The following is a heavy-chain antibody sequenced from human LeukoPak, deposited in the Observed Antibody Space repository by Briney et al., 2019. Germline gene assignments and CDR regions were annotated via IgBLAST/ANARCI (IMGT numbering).Heavy chain of an antibody. D-gene: IGHD2-21*01. CDR1: GFTFSSYA. Sequence: GGSLRLSCAASGFTFSSYAMSCVRQAPGKGLDWVSAISGSGGNTYYADSVKGRFTISRDNSKNTLYLQMNSLRAEDTAVYYCAKDRGEHRFDPWGQGTLVTVSS. CDR3: AKDRGEHRFDP. J-gene: IGHJ5*02. V-gene: IGHV3-23*01. CDR2: ISGSGGNT.